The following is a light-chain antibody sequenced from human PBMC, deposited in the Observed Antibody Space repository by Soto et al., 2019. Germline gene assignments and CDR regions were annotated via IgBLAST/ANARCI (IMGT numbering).Light chain of an antibody. V-gene: IGLV2-14*01. CDR2: DVS. J-gene: IGLJ2*01. CDR1: SSDVGGYNY. Sequence: QSALTQPASVSGSPGQSNTISCTGTSSDVGGYNYVSWYQQHPGKAPKLMIYDVSNRPSGVSNRFSGSKSGNTASLTISGLQAEDEADYYCSSYTSNSTLVFGGGTKLTVL. CDR3: SSYTSNSTLV.